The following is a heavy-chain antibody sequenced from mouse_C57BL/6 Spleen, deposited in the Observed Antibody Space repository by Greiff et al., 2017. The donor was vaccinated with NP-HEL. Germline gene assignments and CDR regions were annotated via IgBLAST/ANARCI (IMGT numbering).Heavy chain of an antibody. Sequence: QVQLQQPGAELVKPGASVKLSCKASGYTFTSYWMQWVKQRPGQGLEWIGEIDPSDSYTNYNQKFKGKATLTVDTSSSTAYMQLSSLTSEDSAVYYCARSGRDWGQGTTLTVSS. CDR3: ARSGRD. J-gene: IGHJ2*01. V-gene: IGHV1-50*01. CDR1: GYTFTSYW. D-gene: IGHD1-3*01. CDR2: IDPSDSYT.